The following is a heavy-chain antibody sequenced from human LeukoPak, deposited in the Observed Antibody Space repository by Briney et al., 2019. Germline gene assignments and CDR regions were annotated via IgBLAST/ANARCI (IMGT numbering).Heavy chain of an antibody. Sequence: GGSLRLSCAASGFTFDDYGMTWVRQAPGKGLEWISDINWNGDSTGYADPVKGRFTISRDNAKNSLYLQMSSLRAEDTALYYCARRESTYQNYYYFYYMDVWGKGTTVTVSS. V-gene: IGHV3-20*04. CDR3: ARRESTYQNYYYFYYMDV. CDR1: GFTFDDYG. J-gene: IGHJ6*03. CDR2: INWNGDST.